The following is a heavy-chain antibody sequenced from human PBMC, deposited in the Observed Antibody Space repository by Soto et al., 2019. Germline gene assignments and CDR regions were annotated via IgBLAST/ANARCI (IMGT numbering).Heavy chain of an antibody. CDR1: GYTFTSYA. V-gene: IGHV1-3*01. CDR3: ARVSPLNIVARLWGFDP. D-gene: IGHD5-12*01. J-gene: IGHJ5*02. Sequence: QVQLVQSGAEVKKPGASVKVSCKASGYTFTSYAMHWVRQAPGQRLEWMGWINAGNGNTKYSQKFQGRVTITRDTSASTAYMERSSLRSEDTAVYYCARVSPLNIVARLWGFDPWGQGTLVIVSS. CDR2: INAGNGNT.